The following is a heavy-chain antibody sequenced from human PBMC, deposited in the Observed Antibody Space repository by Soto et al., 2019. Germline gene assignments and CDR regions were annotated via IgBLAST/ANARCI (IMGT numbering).Heavy chain of an antibody. J-gene: IGHJ6*02. V-gene: IGHV4-34*01. CDR1: GGSFAGHF. D-gene: IGHD6-6*01. CDR2: IYHSGIT. CDR3: ARDRLAIYYDYGMDV. Sequence: SETLSLTCTVSGGSFAGHFWSWVRQPPGKGLEWIGEIYHSGITNYNPSLKSRVTISVDKSKNQFSLKLSSLTAADTAVYYCARDRLAIYYDYGMDVWGQGTTVTVSS.